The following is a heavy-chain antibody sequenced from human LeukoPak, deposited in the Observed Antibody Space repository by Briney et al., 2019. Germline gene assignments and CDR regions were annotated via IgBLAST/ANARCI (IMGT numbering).Heavy chain of an antibody. Sequence: GGSLRLSCAASGFSFSSYSMTWVRQAPGKGLEWVSSIPAKRSYLYYADSVKGRFTISRDNAKNSVYLGMSSLTDEDTAVYYCARGGTFGVDRNDYWGQGTLVTVSS. D-gene: IGHD3-3*01. J-gene: IGHJ4*02. CDR1: GFSFSSYS. V-gene: IGHV3-21*01. CDR2: IPAKRSYL. CDR3: ARGGTFGVDRNDY.